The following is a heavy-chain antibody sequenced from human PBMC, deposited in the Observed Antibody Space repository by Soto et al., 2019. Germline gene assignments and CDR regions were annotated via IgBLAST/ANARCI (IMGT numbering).Heavy chain of an antibody. V-gene: IGHV3-30-3*01. CDR1: GFTFSSYA. D-gene: IGHD1-7*01. CDR3: ARDFLELRPEFYYFYGMDV. CDR2: ISYDGSNK. J-gene: IGHJ6*02. Sequence: GGSLRLSCAGSGFTFSSYAMHWVRQAPGKGLEWVAVISYDGSNKSYADSVKGRFTISRDNSKNTLYLQLSSLRAEDTAVYYCARDFLELRPEFYYFYGMDVWGQGTTVTVSS.